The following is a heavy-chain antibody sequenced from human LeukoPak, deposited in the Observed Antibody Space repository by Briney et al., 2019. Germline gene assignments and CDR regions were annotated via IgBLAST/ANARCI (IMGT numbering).Heavy chain of an antibody. Sequence: GESLKISCKASGYSFTTYWIGWVRQAPGQRLEWMGWINADNGNAKYSQKFQGRVTITRDTSASTAYMELSSLRSEDTAVYYCARVLGYCSDTSCSPYGMDVWGQGTTVTVSS. J-gene: IGHJ6*02. CDR1: GYSFTTYW. CDR2: INADNGNA. D-gene: IGHD2-2*03. CDR3: ARVLGYCSDTSCSPYGMDV. V-gene: IGHV1-3*01.